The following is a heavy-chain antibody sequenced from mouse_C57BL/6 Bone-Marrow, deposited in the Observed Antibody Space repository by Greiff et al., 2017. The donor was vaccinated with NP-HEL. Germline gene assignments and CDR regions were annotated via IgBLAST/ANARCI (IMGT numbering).Heavy chain of an antibody. D-gene: IGHD2-5*01. Sequence: EVKLLQSGGGLVQPGGSLKLSCAASGIDFSRYWMSWVRRAPGKGLEWIGEINPDSSTINYAPSLKDKFIISRDNAKNTLYLQMSKVRSEDTALYYCASSAYYSKGYYAMDYWGQGTSVTVSS. J-gene: IGHJ4*01. CDR3: ASSAYYSKGYYAMDY. CDR2: INPDSSTI. V-gene: IGHV4-1*01. CDR1: GIDFSRYW.